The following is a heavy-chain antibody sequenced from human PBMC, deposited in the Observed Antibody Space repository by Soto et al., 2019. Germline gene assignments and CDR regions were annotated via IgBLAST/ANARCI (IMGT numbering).Heavy chain of an antibody. V-gene: IGHV3-30-3*01. Sequence: QVQLVESGGGVVQPGRSLRLSCAASVFTFRSYAMHWVRQAPGNGLEWVAVISYDGSNKYYADSVKGRFTISRDNSKNTLYLQMNSLRAEDTAVYYCARDPCSGWPPFDCWGQGTLVTVSS. D-gene: IGHD6-19*01. J-gene: IGHJ4*02. CDR3: ARDPCSGWPPFDC. CDR1: VFTFRSYA. CDR2: ISYDGSNK.